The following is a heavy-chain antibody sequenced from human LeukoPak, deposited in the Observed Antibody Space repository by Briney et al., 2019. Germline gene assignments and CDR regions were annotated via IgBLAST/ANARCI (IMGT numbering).Heavy chain of an antibody. J-gene: IGHJ2*01. CDR3: ARARYHYDNTGHSYWYFDL. Sequence: GGSLRLSCAASGFTFSSYGMHWVRQAPGKGLEWVAFIRYDGSNKYYADSVKGRFTISRDNAKTSLYLQMNNLRADDTAVYYCARARYHYDNTGHSYWYFDLWGRGTLVTVSS. CDR2: IRYDGSNK. V-gene: IGHV3-30*02. CDR1: GFTFSSYG. D-gene: IGHD3-9*01.